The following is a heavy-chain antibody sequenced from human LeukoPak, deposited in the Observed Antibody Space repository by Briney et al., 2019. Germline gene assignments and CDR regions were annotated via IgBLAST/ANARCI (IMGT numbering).Heavy chain of an antibody. D-gene: IGHD3-22*01. CDR3: TGHDYYDSSGYWPFDY. J-gene: IGHJ4*02. CDR2: IKSKTDGGTT. Sequence: GGSLRLSCAASGFTFSSYEMSWVRQAPGKGLEWVGRIKSKTDGGTTDYAAPVKGRFTISRDDSKNTLYLQMNSLKTEDTAVYYCTGHDYYDSSGYWPFDYWGQGTLVTVSS. V-gene: IGHV3-15*01. CDR1: GFTFSSYE.